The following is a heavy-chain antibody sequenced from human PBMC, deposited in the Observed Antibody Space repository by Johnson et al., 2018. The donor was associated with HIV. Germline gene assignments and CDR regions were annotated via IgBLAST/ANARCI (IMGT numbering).Heavy chain of an antibody. CDR2: SSRSCSTI. J-gene: IGHJ3*02. D-gene: IGHD1-26*01. Sequence: QEKLVESGGGLVKPGGSLRLSCAASGFNLSDYYMRWIRQTPGKGLEWVSDSSRSCSTIYYADSVKGRFTISRDNAKNSLYLQMNSLRAEDTAVYYCATFGGGSFHAFDIWGQGTMVTVSS. CDR1: GFNLSDYY. V-gene: IGHV3-11*01. CDR3: ATFGGGSFHAFDI.